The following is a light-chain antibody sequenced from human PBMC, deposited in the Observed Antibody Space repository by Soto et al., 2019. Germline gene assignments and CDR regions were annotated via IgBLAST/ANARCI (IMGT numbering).Light chain of an antibody. CDR2: DTS. J-gene: IGKJ5*01. CDR1: QSVSRY. V-gene: IGKV3-11*01. Sequence: EIVLTQSPATLSLSPGERATLSCGASQSVSRYLSWYQQKPGQAPRLLISDTSNRATGIPARFSGSGSGTDFTLTISSLEPEDFAVYYCQQRSNWPIISFGQGTRLEIK. CDR3: QQRSNWPIIS.